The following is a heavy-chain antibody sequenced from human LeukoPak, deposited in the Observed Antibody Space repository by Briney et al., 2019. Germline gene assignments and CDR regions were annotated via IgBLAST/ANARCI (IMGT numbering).Heavy chain of an antibody. CDR1: GFTFSTYS. CDR2: ISSSSSYI. D-gene: IGHD3-3*01. J-gene: IGHJ4*02. CDR3: ARAARNYDFWSGYY. Sequence: PGGSLRLSCAASGFTFSTYSMKWVRQAPGKGLKWVSSISSSSSYIYYADSVKGRFTISRDNAKNSLYLQMNSLRAEDTAVYYCARAARNYDFWSGYYWGQGTLVTVSS. V-gene: IGHV3-21*01.